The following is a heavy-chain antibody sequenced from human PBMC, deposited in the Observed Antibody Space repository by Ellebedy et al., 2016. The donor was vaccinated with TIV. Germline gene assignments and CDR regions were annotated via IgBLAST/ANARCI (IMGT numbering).Heavy chain of an antibody. Sequence: GESLKISCAASGFNFAGHAMKWVRQAPGKGLEWVSSIGGSGYSTHYADSVKGRFTISRDNSRNTLYLQMNSLRGEDTAVYFCAKDVRYTTGWGGALDIWGQGAMVTVSS. CDR2: IGGSGYST. CDR1: GFNFAGHA. CDR3: AKDVRYTTGWGGALDI. D-gene: IGHD2-8*02. J-gene: IGHJ3*02. V-gene: IGHV3-23*01.